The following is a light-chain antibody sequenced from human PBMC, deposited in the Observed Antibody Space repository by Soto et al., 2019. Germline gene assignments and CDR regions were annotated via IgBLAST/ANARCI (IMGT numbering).Light chain of an antibody. Sequence: IQLAQSPSSLSASVGDRVTITCLASQDIRNVLGWFQQKPGKAPKLLISAASFLQRGVPSRFSGSGSGTDFTLTISSLQPEDFAPYYCLQDYNYPRTFGQGTKVDI. J-gene: IGKJ1*01. CDR1: QDIRNV. CDR3: LQDYNYPRT. CDR2: AAS. V-gene: IGKV1-6*01.